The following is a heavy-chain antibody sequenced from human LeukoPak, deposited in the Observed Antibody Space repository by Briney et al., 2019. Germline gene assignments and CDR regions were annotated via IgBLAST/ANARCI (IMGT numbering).Heavy chain of an antibody. D-gene: IGHD3-10*01. J-gene: IGHJ5*02. CDR1: GYSFTYW. CDR2: IYSGDSHT. V-gene: IGHV5-51*01. CDR3: ARQPGAGWFDP. Sequence: GESLKISCKGSGYSFTYWIGWVRQMPGKGLEWMGIIYSGDSHTKYSPSFQGRVTISADKSISTAYLQWSSLEASDTAMYYCARQPGAGWFDPWGQGTLVTVSS.